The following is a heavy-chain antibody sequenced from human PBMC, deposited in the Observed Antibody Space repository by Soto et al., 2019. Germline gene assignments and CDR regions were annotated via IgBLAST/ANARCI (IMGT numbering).Heavy chain of an antibody. D-gene: IGHD6-19*01. CDR3: AKESLQWLDYFDY. CDR2: ISWNRDKI. J-gene: IGHJ4*02. V-gene: IGHV3-9*01. Sequence: GGSLRLSCAASGLTFDDYAVHWVRQAPGKGLEWVSVISWNRDKIYYADSVKGRFTISRDNSKNTLYLQMNSLRAEDTAVYYCAKESLQWLDYFDYWGQGTLVTVSS. CDR1: GLTFDDYA.